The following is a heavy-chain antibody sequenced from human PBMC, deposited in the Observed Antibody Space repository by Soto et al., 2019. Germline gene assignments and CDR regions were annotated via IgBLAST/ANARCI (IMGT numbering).Heavy chain of an antibody. CDR3: ARAVAVPADFDY. CDR1: GYTFTNYG. J-gene: IGHJ4*02. D-gene: IGHD6-19*01. V-gene: IGHV1-18*01. CDR2: ISGYNGNT. Sequence: ASVKVSCKASGYTFTNYGFSCVRQAPGQGLEWMGWISGYNGNTNYAERLQGRVTMTTDTSTSTAYMELSSLRSEDTAVYYCARAVAVPADFDYWGQGTLVTVS.